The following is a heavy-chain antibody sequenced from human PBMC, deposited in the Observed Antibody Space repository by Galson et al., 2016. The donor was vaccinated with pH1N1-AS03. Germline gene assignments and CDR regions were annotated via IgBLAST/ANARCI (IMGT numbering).Heavy chain of an antibody. V-gene: IGHV2-70*11. D-gene: IGHD2-21*02. Sequence: PALVKPTQTLTLTCTLSGFSLTTDKMCVTWIRQPPGKALEWLARIDWDDDEYYSRSLRTRLTTSKHTSKNQVVLTMTNTDPADQGTYFCTRSPGEYCYSPGMDVWGQGTPVTVS. J-gene: IGHJ6*02. CDR3: TRSPGEYCYSPGMDV. CDR2: IDWDDDE. CDR1: GFSLTTDKMC.